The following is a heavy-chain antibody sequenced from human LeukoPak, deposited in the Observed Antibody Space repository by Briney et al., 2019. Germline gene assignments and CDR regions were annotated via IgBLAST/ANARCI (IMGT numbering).Heavy chain of an antibody. J-gene: IGHJ4*02. CDR3: ASANFDWLSMGYFDY. D-gene: IGHD3-9*01. V-gene: IGHV3-48*01. Sequence: GGSLRLSCAASGFTFSSYSMNWVRQAPGKGLEWVSYISSSSSTIYYADSVKGRFTISRGNAKNSLYLQMNSLRAEDTAVYYCASANFDWLSMGYFDYWGQGTLVTVSS. CDR1: GFTFSSYS. CDR2: ISSSSSTI.